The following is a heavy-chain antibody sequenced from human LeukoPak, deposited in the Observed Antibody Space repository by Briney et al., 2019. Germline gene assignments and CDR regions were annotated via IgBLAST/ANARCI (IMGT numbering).Heavy chain of an antibody. V-gene: IGHV4-39*07. D-gene: IGHD3-10*01. CDR2: INHSGST. CDR3: ARETIGWFGEFKRMGYYYYMDV. Sequence: SQTLSLTCTVSGGSISSGSYYWSWIRQPPGKGLEWIGEINHSGSTNYNPSLKSRVTISVDTSKNQFSLKLSSVTAADTAVYYCARETIGWFGEFKRMGYYYYMDVWGKGTTVTVSS. CDR1: GGSISSGSYY. J-gene: IGHJ6*03.